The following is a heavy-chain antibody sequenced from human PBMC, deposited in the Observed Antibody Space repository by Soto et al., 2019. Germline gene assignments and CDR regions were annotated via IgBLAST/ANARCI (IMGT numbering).Heavy chain of an antibody. Sequence: SETLSLTCTVSGGSISSYYWSWIRQPPGKGLEWIGYIYYSGSTNYNPSLKSRVTISVDTSKNQFSLKLTSVTAADTAVFFCTRGGFYYYDSSGYYDYWGQGALVTVSS. J-gene: IGHJ4*02. D-gene: IGHD3-22*01. CDR3: TRGGFYYYDSSGYYDY. CDR2: IYYSGST. CDR1: GGSISSYY. V-gene: IGHV4-59*01.